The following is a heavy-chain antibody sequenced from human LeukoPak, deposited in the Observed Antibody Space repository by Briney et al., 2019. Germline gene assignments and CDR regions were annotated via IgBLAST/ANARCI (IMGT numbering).Heavy chain of an antibody. Sequence: GGSLRLSCAASGFTFSSYWMHWVRQAPGKGLVWVSRINSDGSSTSYADSVKGRFTISRDNAKNTLYLQMNSLRAEDTAVYYCASQEQSFRISSYFDYWGQGTLVTVSS. CDR3: ASQEQSFRISSYFDY. V-gene: IGHV3-74*01. D-gene: IGHD6-13*01. CDR1: GFTFSSYW. CDR2: INSDGSST. J-gene: IGHJ4*02.